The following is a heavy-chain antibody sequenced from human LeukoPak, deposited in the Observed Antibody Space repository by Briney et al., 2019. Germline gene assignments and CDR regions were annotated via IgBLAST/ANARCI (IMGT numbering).Heavy chain of an antibody. D-gene: IGHD5-18*01. CDR3: ARGDVDTAMELYYFDY. CDR2: IYYSGST. CDR1: GGSISSSGYY. V-gene: IGHV4-61*05. Sequence: SETLSLTCTVSGGSISSSGYYWDWIRQPPGKGLEWIGYIYYSGSTNYNPSLKSRVTISVDTSKNQFSLKLSSVTAADTAVYYCARGDVDTAMELYYFDYWGQGTLVTVSS. J-gene: IGHJ4*02.